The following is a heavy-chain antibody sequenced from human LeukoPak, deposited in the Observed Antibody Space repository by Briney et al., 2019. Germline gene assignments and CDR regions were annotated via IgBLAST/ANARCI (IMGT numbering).Heavy chain of an antibody. D-gene: IGHD3-10*01. CDR1: GGYISSYY. CDR3: ARVSTVLVWFGDKGPFDY. V-gene: IGHV4-59*01. CDR2: FYYSGST. Sequence: NPSETLSLTCTVSGGYISSYYWSWIRQPPGKGLEWIGYFYYSGSTNYNPSLKSRVTISVDTSKNQFSLKLTSVTAADAAVYYCARVSTVLVWFGDKGPFDYWGQGTLVTVSS. J-gene: IGHJ4*02.